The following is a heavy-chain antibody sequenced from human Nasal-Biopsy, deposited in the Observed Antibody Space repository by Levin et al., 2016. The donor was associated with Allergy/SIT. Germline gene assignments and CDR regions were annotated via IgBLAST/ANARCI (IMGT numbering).Heavy chain of an antibody. CDR2: ISVSGDST. J-gene: IGHJ6*02. CDR1: GFTFSTYA. D-gene: IGHD3-10*01. V-gene: IGHV3-23*01. Sequence: GESLKISCVASGFTFSTYAMRWVRQAPGTGLEWVSGISVSGDSTYYADSVKGRFTISRDSSKNTLYLQMNSLRAEDTAVYYCAKDLGSDYYYGLGSPMDVWGPGTTVTVSS. CDR3: AKDLGSDYYYGLGSPMDV.